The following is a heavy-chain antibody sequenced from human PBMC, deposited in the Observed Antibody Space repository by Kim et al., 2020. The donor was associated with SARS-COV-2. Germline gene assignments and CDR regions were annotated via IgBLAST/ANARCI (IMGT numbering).Heavy chain of an antibody. CDR3: ARSQPLASYYYGSGSVSGWFDP. D-gene: IGHD3-10*01. Sequence: SETLSLTCTVSGGSISSSSYYWGWIRQPPGKGLEWIGSIYYIGSTYYNPSLKSRVTISVDTSKNQFSLKLSSVTAADTAVYYCARSQPLASYYYGSGSVSGWFDPWGQGTLVTVSS. CDR1: GGSISSSSYY. V-gene: IGHV4-39*01. CDR2: IYYIGST. J-gene: IGHJ5*02.